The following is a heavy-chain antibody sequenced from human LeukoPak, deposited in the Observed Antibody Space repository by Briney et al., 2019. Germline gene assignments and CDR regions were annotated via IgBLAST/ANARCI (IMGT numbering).Heavy chain of an antibody. J-gene: IGHJ4*02. Sequence: GESLRLSCAASGFTFSSYAMHWVRQAPGKGLEWVAVISYDGSNKYYADSVKGRFTISRDNSKNTLYLQMNSLRAEDTAVYYCARDSRYGSGSYYFDYWGQGTLVTVSS. CDR1: GFTFSSYA. V-gene: IGHV3-30*04. CDR2: ISYDGSNK. CDR3: ARDSRYGSGSYYFDY. D-gene: IGHD3-10*01.